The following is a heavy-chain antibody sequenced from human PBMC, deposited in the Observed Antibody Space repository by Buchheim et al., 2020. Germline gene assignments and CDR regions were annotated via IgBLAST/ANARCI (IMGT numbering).Heavy chain of an antibody. Sequence: EVQLLESGGGLVQPGGSLRLSCAASGFTFSSYAMSWVRQAPGKGLEWVSAISGSGGVTYYADSVKGRFTISRDNSKNTLYLQMNSLRAEDTAVYYCAKGGHAFSSGWPSTLDYWGQGTL. D-gene: IGHD6-19*01. CDR2: ISGSGGVT. J-gene: IGHJ4*02. V-gene: IGHV3-23*01. CDR3: AKGGHAFSSGWPSTLDY. CDR1: GFTFSSYA.